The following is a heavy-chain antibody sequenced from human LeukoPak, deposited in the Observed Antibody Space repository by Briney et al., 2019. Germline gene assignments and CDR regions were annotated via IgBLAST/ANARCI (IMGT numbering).Heavy chain of an antibody. CDR3: ARSDSSGAFDY. CDR1: GGSISSSSYY. V-gene: IGHV4-39*07. J-gene: IGHJ4*02. Sequence: SETLSLTCTVSGGSISSSSYYWGWIRQPPGKGLEWIASIYYSGSTYYNPPLKSRVTMSVDTSKNQFSLKLSSVTAADTAVYYCARSDSSGAFDYWGQGTLVTVSS. CDR2: IYYSGST. D-gene: IGHD6-19*01.